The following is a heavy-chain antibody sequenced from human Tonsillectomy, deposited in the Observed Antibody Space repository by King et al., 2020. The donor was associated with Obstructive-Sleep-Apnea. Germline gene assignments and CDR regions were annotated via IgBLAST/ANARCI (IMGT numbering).Heavy chain of an antibody. V-gene: IGHV3-23*04. J-gene: IGHJ1*01. CDR3: APNEGDSSGYYPEYFQH. CDR2: ISGRGGST. CDR1: GFTFSSYA. D-gene: IGHD3-22*01. Sequence: VQLVESGGGLVQPGGSLRLSCAASGFTFSSYAMSWVRQAPGRGLEWVSAISGRGGSTYSAVSVKGRFTISRDNSKNTLYLQMNSLRAEDTAVYYCAPNEGDSSGYYPEYFQHWGQGTLVTVSS.